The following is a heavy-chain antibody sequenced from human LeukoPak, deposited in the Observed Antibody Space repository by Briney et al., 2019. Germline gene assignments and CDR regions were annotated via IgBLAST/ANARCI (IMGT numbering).Heavy chain of an antibody. CDR2: IRYDGNDK. D-gene: IGHD1-26*01. J-gene: IGHJ4*02. V-gene: IGHV3-30*02. CDR3: ARRIVGAYIDY. Sequence: PGGSLRLSCAASGYTFSNYGIHWVRQAPGKGLEWVAFIRYDGNDKYYADSVKGRFTISRDNAKNSLYLQMNSLRAEDTAVYYCARRIVGAYIDYWGQGTLVTVSS. CDR1: GYTFSNYG.